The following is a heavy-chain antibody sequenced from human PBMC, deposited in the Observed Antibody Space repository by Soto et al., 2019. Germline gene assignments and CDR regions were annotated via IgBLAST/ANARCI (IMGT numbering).Heavy chain of an antibody. Sequence: QVQLVESGGGVVQPGRSLRLSCAASGFTFSSYGMHWVRQAPGKGLEWVAVISYDGSNKYYADSVKGRFTISRDNSKNTRYLQMNSLRAEDTAVYYCAKDPRLWFGESWDDAFDIWGQGTMVTVSS. CDR3: AKDPRLWFGESWDDAFDI. CDR2: ISYDGSNK. J-gene: IGHJ3*02. V-gene: IGHV3-30*18. D-gene: IGHD3-10*01. CDR1: GFTFSSYG.